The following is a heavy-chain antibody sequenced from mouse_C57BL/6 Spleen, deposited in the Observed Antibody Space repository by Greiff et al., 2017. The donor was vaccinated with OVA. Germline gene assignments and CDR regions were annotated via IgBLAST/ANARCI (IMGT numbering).Heavy chain of an antibody. CDR3: ARGGSYYSNPYFDY. J-gene: IGHJ2*01. Sequence: VQLQQSGPELVKPGASVKISCKASGYSFTGYYMNWVKQSPEKSLEWIGEINPSTGGTTYNQKFKAKATLTVDKSSSTAYMQLKSLTSEDSAVYYCARGGSYYSNPYFDYWGQGTTLTVSS. V-gene: IGHV1-42*01. CDR2: INPSTGGT. D-gene: IGHD2-5*01. CDR1: GYSFTGYY.